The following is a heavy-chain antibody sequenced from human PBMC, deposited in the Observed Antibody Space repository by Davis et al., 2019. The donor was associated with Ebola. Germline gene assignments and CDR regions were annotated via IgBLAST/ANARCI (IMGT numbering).Heavy chain of an antibody. V-gene: IGHV1-24*01. Sequence: ASVKVSCKVSGYTLTELSMHWVRQAPGKGLEWMGGFDPEDGETIYAQKFQGRVTMTEDTSTDTAYMELSSLRSEDTAVYYCATRQKGGLDYYYYMDVWGKGTTVTVSS. D-gene: IGHD6-19*01. CDR2: FDPEDGET. CDR1: GYTLTELS. CDR3: ATRQKGGLDYYYYMDV. J-gene: IGHJ6*03.